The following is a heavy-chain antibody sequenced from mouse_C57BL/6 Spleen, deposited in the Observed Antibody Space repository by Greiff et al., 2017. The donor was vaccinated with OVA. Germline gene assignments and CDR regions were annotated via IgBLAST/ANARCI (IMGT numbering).Heavy chain of an antibody. Sequence: QVQLQQPGAELVKPGASVKLSCKASGYTFTSYWMHWVKQRPGQGLEWIGMIHPNSGSTNYNEKFKSKATLNVDKSSSTAYMQLSSLTSEDSAVYYCARFPNWDVYFDYWGQGTTLTVSS. J-gene: IGHJ2*01. CDR1: GYTFTSYW. CDR3: ARFPNWDVYFDY. D-gene: IGHD4-1*02. CDR2: IHPNSGST. V-gene: IGHV1-64*01.